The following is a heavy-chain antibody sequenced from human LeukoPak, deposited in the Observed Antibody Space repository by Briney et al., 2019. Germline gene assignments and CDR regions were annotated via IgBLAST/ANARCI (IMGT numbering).Heavy chain of an antibody. CDR3: ARQFRGDSSGYSWFDP. CDR2: IYYSGST. CDR1: GGSISSYY. V-gene: IGHV4-59*08. Sequence: SETLSLTCTVSGGSISSYYWSWIRQPPGKGLEWIGYIYYSGSTNYNPSLKSRVTISVDTSKNQFSLKLSSVTAADTAVYYCARQFRGDSSGYSWFDPWGQGALVIVSS. J-gene: IGHJ5*02. D-gene: IGHD3-22*01.